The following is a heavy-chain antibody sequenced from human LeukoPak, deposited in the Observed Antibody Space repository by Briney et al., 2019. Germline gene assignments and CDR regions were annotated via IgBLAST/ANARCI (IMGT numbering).Heavy chain of an antibody. Sequence: ASETLSLTCTVSGGSISSYYWSWLRQPAGKGLEWIGRIYTSGSTNYNPSLKSRVTMSVDTSKNQFSLKLSSVTAADTAVYYCARDIPVITGTTNYYYYMDVWGKGTTVTVSS. CDR1: GGSISSYY. V-gene: IGHV4-4*07. J-gene: IGHJ6*03. CDR2: IYTSGST. CDR3: ARDIPVITGTTNYYYYMDV. D-gene: IGHD1-7*01.